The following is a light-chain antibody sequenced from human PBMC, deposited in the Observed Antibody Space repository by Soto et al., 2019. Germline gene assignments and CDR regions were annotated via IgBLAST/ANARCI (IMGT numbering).Light chain of an antibody. V-gene: IGLV2-14*03. J-gene: IGLJ1*01. CDR1: SSDVGGYNY. CDR2: DVS. CDR3: SSYTTSNTRQIV. Sequence: QSALTQAASGSGAPGQASSISCTGNSSDVGGYNYVSWYQHHPGKAPKLMIFDVSNRPSGVSNRFSGSKSGNTASLTVSGLQPEDEADYYCSSYTTSNTRQIVFGTGTKVTVL.